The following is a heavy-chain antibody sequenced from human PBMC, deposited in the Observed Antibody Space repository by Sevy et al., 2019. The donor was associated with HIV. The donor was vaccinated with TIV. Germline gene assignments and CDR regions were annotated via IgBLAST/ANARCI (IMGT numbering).Heavy chain of an antibody. CDR1: GFTFSSYG. CDR2: IRYDGSNK. J-gene: IGHJ4*02. Sequence: GGSLRLSCTASGFTFSSYGMHWVRQAPGKGLEWVAFIRYDGSNKYYADSVKGRFTISTDNSKNTLYLQMNSLRAEDTAVYYCAKDMGRIAAAGFDYWGQGTLVTVSS. V-gene: IGHV3-30*02. D-gene: IGHD6-13*01. CDR3: AKDMGRIAAAGFDY.